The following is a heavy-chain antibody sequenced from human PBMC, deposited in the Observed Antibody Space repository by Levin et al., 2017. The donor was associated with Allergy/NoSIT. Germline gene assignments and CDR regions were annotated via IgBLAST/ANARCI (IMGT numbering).Heavy chain of an antibody. CDR2: ISYDGSNK. CDR3: AKSWKEVDGSR. V-gene: IGHV3-30*18. D-gene: IGHD1-1*01. J-gene: IGHJ4*02. CDR1: GFTFSSYG. Sequence: GGSLRLSCAASGFTFSSYGMHWVRQAPGKGLEWMAVISYDGSNKYYADSVKGRFTISRDNSKNTLYLQMNSLRAEDTAVYYCAKSWKEVDGSRWGQGTLVTVSS.